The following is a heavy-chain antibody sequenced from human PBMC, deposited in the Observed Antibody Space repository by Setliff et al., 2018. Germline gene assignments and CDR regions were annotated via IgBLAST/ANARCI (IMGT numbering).Heavy chain of an antibody. Sequence: GGSLRLSCAVSGFTFSLHAMHWVRQAPGKGLEWVAVKSDDGNNEYYADSVKGRCTISRDNSKNTLYLQMSSPTTEDTAVYYCARGPLGDYADFYYYMDVWGMGTTVTVSS. J-gene: IGHJ6*03. V-gene: IGHV3-30*04. CDR2: KSDDGNNE. CDR3: ARGPLGDYADFYYYMDV. CDR1: GFTFSLHA. D-gene: IGHD4-17*01.